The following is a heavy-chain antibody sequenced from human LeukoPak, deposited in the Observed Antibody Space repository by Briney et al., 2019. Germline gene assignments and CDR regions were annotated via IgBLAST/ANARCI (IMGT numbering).Heavy chain of an antibody. CDR1: GFTFSNSA. D-gene: IGHD2-15*01. Sequence: GGSLRLSCAASGFTFSNSAMNWVRQAPGKGLEWVANIKQDGSEKYYVDSVKGRFTISRDNAKNSLYLQMNSLRAEDTAVYYCASGYCSSGRCYGDYWGQGTLVTVSS. CDR2: IKQDGSEK. J-gene: IGHJ4*02. V-gene: IGHV3-7*01. CDR3: ASGYCSSGRCYGDY.